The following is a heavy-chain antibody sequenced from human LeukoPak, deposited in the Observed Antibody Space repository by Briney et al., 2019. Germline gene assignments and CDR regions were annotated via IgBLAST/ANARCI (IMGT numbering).Heavy chain of an antibody. V-gene: IGHV4-59*01. CDR2: IYYSGST. D-gene: IGHD3-10*01. CDR1: GGSISSYY. Sequence: PSETLSLTCTVSGGSISSYYWSWIRLPPGKGLEWIGYIYYSGSTNYNPSLKSRVTISLDTSKNQFSLKLSSVTAADTAVYYCAREGTDQYYYYYMDVWGKGTTVTVSS. J-gene: IGHJ6*03. CDR3: AREGTDQYYYYYMDV.